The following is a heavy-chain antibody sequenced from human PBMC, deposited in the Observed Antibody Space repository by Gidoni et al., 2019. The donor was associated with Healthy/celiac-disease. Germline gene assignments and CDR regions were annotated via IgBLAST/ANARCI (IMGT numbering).Heavy chain of an antibody. D-gene: IGHD2-15*01. CDR3: ARSHLVGPFDY. V-gene: IGHV1-18*04. CDR1: GYTFTSYG. Sequence: QVQLVQSGAAVKQPGASVKVSCKASGYTFTSYGISWVRQAPGQGLEWMGGISAYNGNTNYAQKLQGRVTMTTDTSTRTAYMERRSLRSDDTAVYYCARSHLVGPFDYWGQGTLVTVSS. CDR2: ISAYNGNT. J-gene: IGHJ4*02.